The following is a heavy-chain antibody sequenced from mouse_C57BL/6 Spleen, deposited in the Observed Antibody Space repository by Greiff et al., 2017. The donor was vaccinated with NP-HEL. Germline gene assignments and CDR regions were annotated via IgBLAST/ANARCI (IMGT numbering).Heavy chain of an antibody. CDR2: INYDGSST. CDR3: ARDNYGGFDY. J-gene: IGHJ2*01. D-gene: IGHD1-1*02. Sequence: EVKLVESEGGLVQPGSSMKLSCTASGFTFSDYYMAWVRQVPEKGLEWVANINYDGSSTYYLDSLKSRFIISRDNAKNILYLQMSSLKSEDTATYYCARDNYGGFDYWGQGTTLTVSS. V-gene: IGHV5-16*01. CDR1: GFTFSDYY.